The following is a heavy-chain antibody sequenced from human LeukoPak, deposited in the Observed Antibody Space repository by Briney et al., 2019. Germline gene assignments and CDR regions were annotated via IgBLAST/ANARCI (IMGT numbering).Heavy chain of an antibody. CDR3: AITTGTGFDY. V-gene: IGHV4-59*01. CDR2: IYYSGST. Sequence: SETLSLTCTVSGGSISSYYWSWIRQPPGKGLEWIGYIYYSGSTYYNPSLKSRVTISVDTSKNQFSLKLSSVTAADTAVYYCAITTGTGFDYWGQGTLVTVSS. D-gene: IGHD1-1*01. CDR1: GGSISSYY. J-gene: IGHJ4*02.